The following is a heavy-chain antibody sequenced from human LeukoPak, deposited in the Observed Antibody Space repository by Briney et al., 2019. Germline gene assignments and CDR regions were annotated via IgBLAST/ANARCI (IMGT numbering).Heavy chain of an antibody. CDR2: IKVDGSER. V-gene: IGHV3-7*01. CDR1: GFTFSSHW. Sequence: GGSLRLSCAASGFTFSSHWMSWVRQAPGRGLEWVANIKVDGSERYYADSVQDRSTISGDNVKNLLYLQMNSLRAEDTAVYYCVAGNGWLGDYWGQGTLVTVSS. CDR3: VAGNGWLGDY. D-gene: IGHD6-19*01. J-gene: IGHJ4*02.